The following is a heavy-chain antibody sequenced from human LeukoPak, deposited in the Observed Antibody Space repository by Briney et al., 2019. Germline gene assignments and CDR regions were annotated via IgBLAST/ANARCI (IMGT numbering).Heavy chain of an antibody. CDR2: ISDSGNT. J-gene: IGHJ3*02. V-gene: IGHV4-39*07. Sequence: SETLSLTCTVSGGSISSRNYYWGWIRQPPGEGLEWIGKISDSGNTYYSPSLRSRVTISIDTSKNQFSLKLSSVTAADTAVYYCARETARVDAFDIWGQGTMVTVSS. CDR3: ARETARVDAFDI. D-gene: IGHD6-13*01. CDR1: GGSISSRNYY.